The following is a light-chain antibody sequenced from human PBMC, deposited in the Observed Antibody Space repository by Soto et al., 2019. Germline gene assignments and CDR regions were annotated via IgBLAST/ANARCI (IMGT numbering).Light chain of an antibody. J-gene: IGKJ2*01. Sequence: DIQMTQSPSTLSASVGDRVTITCRASQSISTWLVWYQQKPGKAPKVLVYDASSLQSGVPSRFSGHGYGTDFTRTLSSRQPDASAIYYCQHYNTYTTFGQGTKQEIK. CDR2: DAS. CDR1: QSISTW. CDR3: QHYNTYTT. V-gene: IGKV1-5*01.